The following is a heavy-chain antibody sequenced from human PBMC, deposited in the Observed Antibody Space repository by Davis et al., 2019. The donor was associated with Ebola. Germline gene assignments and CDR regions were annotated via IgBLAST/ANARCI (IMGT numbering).Heavy chain of an antibody. CDR2: HGTSGDK. V-gene: IGHV3-23*01. CDR1: GFVVRNYV. CDR3: VKDRFTVGVVHGGFDY. J-gene: IGHJ4*02. Sequence: GGSLRLSCAASGFVVRNYVMSWVRRAPGKGLEWVSTHGTSGDKYYAASVKGRFNISRDNSKDTLYLQMRSLRTEDTAVYYCVKDRFTVGVVHGGFDYWGQGTLVTVSS. D-gene: IGHD2-21*01.